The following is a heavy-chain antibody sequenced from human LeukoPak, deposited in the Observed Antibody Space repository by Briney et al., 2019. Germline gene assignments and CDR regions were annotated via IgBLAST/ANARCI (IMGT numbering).Heavy chain of an antibody. CDR1: GDSVTGYF. D-gene: IGHD2-15*01. Sequence: SETLSLTCTVFGDSVTGYFLNWVRQPPGKGLEWIGHIYKIGTTNYNPSLKSRLTISADTSKNQFSLQLRSVTAADTAVYYCFIGVGWQPDYWGQGALVTVSS. CDR3: FIGVGWQPDY. V-gene: IGHV4-59*02. J-gene: IGHJ4*02. CDR2: IYKIGTT.